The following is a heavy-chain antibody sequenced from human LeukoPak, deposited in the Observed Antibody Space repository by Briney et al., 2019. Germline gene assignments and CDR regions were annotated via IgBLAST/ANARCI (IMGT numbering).Heavy chain of an antibody. CDR1: GFTFRRYS. CDR2: ISSSSSYK. J-gene: IGHJ4*02. Sequence: GGSLRLSCAASGFTFRRYSMNWVRQAPGKGLECVSSISSSSSYKSYADPVKGRFTISRDNAKNSLYLQMNSLRAEDTAVYYCARDRGSSGYYYGGLDYWGQGTLVTVSS. CDR3: ARDRGSSGYYYGGLDY. V-gene: IGHV3-21*01. D-gene: IGHD3-22*01.